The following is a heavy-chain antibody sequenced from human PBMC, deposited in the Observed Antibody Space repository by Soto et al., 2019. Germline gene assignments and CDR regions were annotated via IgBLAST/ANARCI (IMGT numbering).Heavy chain of an antibody. CDR2: IADGGGT. D-gene: IGHD2-15*01. J-gene: IGHJ4*02. V-gene: IGHV4-34*01. CDR3: VRGRKGRRKKAATFYFDS. CDR1: SGSFSAYY. Sequence: QVHLQPWGAGLLKPSETLSLTCAVYSGSFSAYYWTWVRQPPGKGLEWIGRIADGGGTNYNPSLESRVSISVDTSKNQFSLNLSSVTATDTAVYYCVRGRKGRRKKAATFYFDSWGQGTLVTVSS.